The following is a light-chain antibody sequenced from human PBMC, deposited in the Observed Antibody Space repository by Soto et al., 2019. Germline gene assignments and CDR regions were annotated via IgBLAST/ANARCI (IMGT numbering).Light chain of an antibody. J-gene: IGKJ2*01. CDR2: GAS. Sequence: EIVMTQSPATLSVSPGERATLSCRASQSVSGNLAWYQQKPGQAPRLLIYGASTRAPGIPARFSGSGSGTEFTLTISSLQSEDFAVYYCQQYNNWPPIPFGQGTKLEIK. CDR1: QSVSGN. V-gene: IGKV3-15*01. CDR3: QQYNNWPPIP.